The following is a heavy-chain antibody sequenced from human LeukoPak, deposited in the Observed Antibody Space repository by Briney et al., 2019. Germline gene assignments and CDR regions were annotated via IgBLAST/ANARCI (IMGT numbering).Heavy chain of an antibody. CDR2: INPNSGGT. V-gene: IGHV1-2*02. D-gene: IGHD6-13*01. CDR3: ARDGPIAAAGKYYGMDV. Sequence: ASVKVSCKASGYTFTGYYMHWVRQAPGQGLEWMGWINPNSGGTNYAQKLQGRVTMTTDTYTSTAYMELRSLRSDDTAVYYCARDGPIAAAGKYYGMDVWGQGTTVTVSS. CDR1: GYTFTGYY. J-gene: IGHJ6*02.